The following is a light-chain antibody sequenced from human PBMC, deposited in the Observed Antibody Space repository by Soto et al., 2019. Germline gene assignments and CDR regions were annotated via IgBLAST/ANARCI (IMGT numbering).Light chain of an antibody. J-gene: IGKJ1*01. CDR3: QHYNSYSPT. CDR2: KAS. V-gene: IGKV1-5*03. CDR1: QSISSW. Sequence: DIQMTQSPSTLSASVGDRVTITCRASQSISSWLAWYQQKPRKAPKLLIYKASSLESGVPSRFSGSGSGTEFTLTISSLQPDDFASYYCQHYNSYSPTFGQGTKVEIK.